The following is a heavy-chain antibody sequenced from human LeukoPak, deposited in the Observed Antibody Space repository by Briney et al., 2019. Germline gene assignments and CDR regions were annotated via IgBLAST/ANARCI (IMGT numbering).Heavy chain of an antibody. J-gene: IGHJ5*02. CDR1: GGSFSGYY. Sequence: SETLSLTCAVYGGSFSGYYWSWIRQPPGKGLVWIGEINHSGSTNYNPSLKSRVTISVDTSKNQFSLKLSSVTAADTAVYYCARGRGEGRGISMVRGVRAPSYNWFDPWGHGTLVTVSS. CDR3: ARGRGEGRGISMVRGVRAPSYNWFDP. V-gene: IGHV4-34*01. CDR2: INHSGST. D-gene: IGHD3-10*01.